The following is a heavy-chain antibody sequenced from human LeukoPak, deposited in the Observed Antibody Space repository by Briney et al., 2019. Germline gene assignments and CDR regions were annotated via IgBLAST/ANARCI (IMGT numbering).Heavy chain of an antibody. CDR1: GFTFSRYG. CDR2: IRNDGNNE. V-gene: IGHV3-30*02. CDR3: AKDPGSDGWPYFEY. J-gene: IGHJ4*02. Sequence: PGGSLRLSCAASGFTFSRYGMHWVRQAPGKWLEWVAHIRNDGNNEYYVESVKGRFTISRDNSKNSLYLQMNSLRVEDTAVYYCAKDPGSDGWPYFEYWGQGTLVTVSS. D-gene: IGHD3-16*01.